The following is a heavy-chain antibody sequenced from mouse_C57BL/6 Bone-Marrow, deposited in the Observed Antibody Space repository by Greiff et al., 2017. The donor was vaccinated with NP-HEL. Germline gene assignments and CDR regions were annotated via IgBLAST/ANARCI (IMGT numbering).Heavy chain of an antibody. CDR2: IYPGDGDT. CDR3: ARRRIYYDYFCYAMDY. Sequence: VQLQQSGPELVKPGASVKISCKASGYAFSSSWMNWVKQRPGKGLEWIGRIYPGDGDTNYNGKFKGKATLTADKSSSTAYMQLSSLTSEDSAVYFCARRRIYYDYFCYAMDYWGQGTAVTVSS. V-gene: IGHV1-82*01. D-gene: IGHD2-4*01. J-gene: IGHJ4*01. CDR1: GYAFSSSW.